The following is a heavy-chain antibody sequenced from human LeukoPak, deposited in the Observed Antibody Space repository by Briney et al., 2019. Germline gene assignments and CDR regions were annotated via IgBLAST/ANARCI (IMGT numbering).Heavy chain of an antibody. CDR2: LHYGVTT. D-gene: IGHD3-16*01. CDR1: GDSISGTSYF. CDR3: VRGRGDS. Sequence: SETLSLTCTVSGDSISGTSYFWGWVRQPPGKGLEWIALLHYGVTTYYSPSLKSRVTMSVGRSNNEFSLTLNSVTAADTAVYWCVRGRGDSWGQGTLVTVSS. V-gene: IGHV4-39*07. J-gene: IGHJ4*02.